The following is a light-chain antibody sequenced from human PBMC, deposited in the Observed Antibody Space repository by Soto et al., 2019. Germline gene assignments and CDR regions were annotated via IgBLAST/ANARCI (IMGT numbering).Light chain of an antibody. Sequence: EIVMTQSPATLYVSPGERATLSCRASQSISTNLDSYQQKPGQAPRLLIYGASTRATGIPARFSGSVSGTEFTLTISSLQSEDFAVYSCQQYNNWPLTFGGGTKVELK. CDR3: QQYNNWPLT. J-gene: IGKJ4*01. CDR2: GAS. V-gene: IGKV3-15*01. CDR1: QSISTN.